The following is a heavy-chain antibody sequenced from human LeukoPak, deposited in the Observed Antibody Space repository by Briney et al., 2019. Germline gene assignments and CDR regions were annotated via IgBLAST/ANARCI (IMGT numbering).Heavy chain of an antibody. J-gene: IGHJ5*02. CDR1: GFTFSNAW. Sequence: GGSLRLSCAASGFTFSNAWMSWVRQAPGKGLEWVGRIKSKTDGGTTEHAAPVKGRFTISRDDSKNMLYLQMNSLKTEDTAVYYCTTVRFDWNYVWFDPWGQGTLATVSS. D-gene: IGHD1-7*01. CDR3: TTVRFDWNYVWFDP. CDR2: IKSKTDGGTT. V-gene: IGHV3-15*01.